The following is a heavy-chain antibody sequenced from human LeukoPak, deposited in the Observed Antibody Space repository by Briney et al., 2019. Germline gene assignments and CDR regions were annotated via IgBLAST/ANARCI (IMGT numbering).Heavy chain of an antibody. CDR1: GYTFTSYG. CDR2: ISAYNGNT. J-gene: IGHJ5*02. D-gene: IGHD2-2*01. Sequence: GASVKVSCKASGYTFTSYGISWVRQAPGQGLEWMGWISAYNGNTNYAQKLQGRVTMTTDTSTSTAYMELRRLRSDDTAVYYCARLIVVVPAAPNWFDPWGQGTLVTVSS. V-gene: IGHV1-18*01. CDR3: ARLIVVVPAAPNWFDP.